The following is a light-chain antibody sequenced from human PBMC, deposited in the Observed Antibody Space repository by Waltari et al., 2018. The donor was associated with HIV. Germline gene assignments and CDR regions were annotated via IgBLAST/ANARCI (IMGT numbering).Light chain of an antibody. CDR2: LNSDGSH. V-gene: IGLV4-69*01. CDR3: QTWGTGIQL. CDR1: SGHTRYA. Sequence: QHVLTQSPSASASLGAAVQLTCTLSSGHTRYAIALHQQQPEKGPRYLLKLNSDGSHSKGDGIPDRFSGSSSGAQRYLTISSLQSEDEADYYCQTWGTGIQLFGGGTKLTVL. J-gene: IGLJ2*01.